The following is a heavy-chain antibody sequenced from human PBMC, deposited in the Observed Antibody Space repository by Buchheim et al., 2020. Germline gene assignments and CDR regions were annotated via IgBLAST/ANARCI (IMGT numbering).Heavy chain of an antibody. D-gene: IGHD6-19*01. J-gene: IGHJ4*02. CDR1: GFTFSDYY. CDR3: ARVGSGWYPFDY. V-gene: IGHV3-11*01. Sequence: QVQLVESGGGLVKPGGSLRLSCAASGFTFSDYYMSWIRQAPGKGLEWISYISTGGTILFYADSVKGRFTIFRDNANNSLYLQMNSLRADDTAVYFCARVGSGWYPFDYWGQGTL. CDR2: ISTGGTIL.